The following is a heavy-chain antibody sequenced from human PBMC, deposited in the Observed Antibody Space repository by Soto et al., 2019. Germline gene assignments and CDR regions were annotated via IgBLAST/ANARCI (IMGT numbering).Heavy chain of an antibody. CDR2: ISAYNGDT. Sequence: QDQLVQSGGEVKKPGASVKVSCKASGYSFTNYGITWVRQAPGQGVEWMGWISAYNGDTNYAQKLQRRVTMTTDASTSTAYLELRSLRSDDTAVYYCARDRGVAPPVAGNTHYYYYMDVWGKGTTVTVSS. D-gene: IGHD6-19*01. CDR3: ARDRGVAPPVAGNTHYYYYMDV. J-gene: IGHJ6*03. V-gene: IGHV1-18*01. CDR1: GYSFTNYG.